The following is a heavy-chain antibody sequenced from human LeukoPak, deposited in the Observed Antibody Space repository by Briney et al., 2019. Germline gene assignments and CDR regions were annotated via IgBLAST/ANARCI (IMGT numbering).Heavy chain of an antibody. J-gene: IGHJ4*02. V-gene: IGHV4-34*01. Sequence: SETLSLTCAVYGGSFSGYYWSWIRQPPGKGLEWIGEINHSGSTNYNPSLKSRVTISVDTSKNQFSLKLSSVTAADTAVYYCARGAWGSGTSPHFDYWGQGTLVTVSS. CDR1: GGSFSGYY. CDR2: INHSGST. CDR3: ARGAWGSGTSPHFDY. D-gene: IGHD3-10*01.